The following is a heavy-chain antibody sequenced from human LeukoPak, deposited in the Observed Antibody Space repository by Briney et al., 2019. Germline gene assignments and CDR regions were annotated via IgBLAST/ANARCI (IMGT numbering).Heavy chain of an antibody. CDR2: IYYSGST. J-gene: IGHJ4*02. D-gene: IGHD7-27*01. CDR3: ARTPSWGNRFFDY. Sequence: SETLSLTCTLSGGSMSSYYWSWIRQPPGKGLEWIGYIYYSGSTYYNPSLKSRVTISADTSRNQFSLRLSSVTAADTAVYYCARTPSWGNRFFDYWGQGTLVTVSS. CDR1: GGSMSSYY. V-gene: IGHV4-59*01.